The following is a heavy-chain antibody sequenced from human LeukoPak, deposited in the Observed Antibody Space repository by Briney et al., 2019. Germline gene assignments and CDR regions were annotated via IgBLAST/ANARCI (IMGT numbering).Heavy chain of an antibody. CDR2: IVVGSGNT. D-gene: IGHD3-22*01. Sequence: SVKVSCKASGFTFTSSAVQWVRQARGQRLEWIGWIVVGSGNTNYAQKFQERVTITRDMSTSTAYMELSSLRSEDTAVYYCAREDTDTSGPFDSWGQGTLVTVSS. V-gene: IGHV1-58*01. CDR3: AREDTDTSGPFDS. J-gene: IGHJ4*02. CDR1: GFTFTSSA.